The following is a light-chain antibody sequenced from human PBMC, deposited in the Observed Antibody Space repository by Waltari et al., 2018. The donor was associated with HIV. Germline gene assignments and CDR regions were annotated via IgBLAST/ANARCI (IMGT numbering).Light chain of an antibody. Sequence: SYELTQPPSVSVSPGQPASITCSGDKLGDKYASWYQQKPGQSPVMVIYQDSERPSGIPERFSGSNSGNTATLTISGTQAMDEADYYCQAWDNSTAVFGGGTKLTVL. J-gene: IGLJ2*01. CDR1: KLGDKY. V-gene: IGLV3-1*01. CDR2: QDS. CDR3: QAWDNSTAV.